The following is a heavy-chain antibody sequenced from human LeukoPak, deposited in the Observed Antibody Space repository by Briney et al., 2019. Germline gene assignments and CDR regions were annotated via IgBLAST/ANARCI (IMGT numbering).Heavy chain of an antibody. CDR2: ISGSGGST. J-gene: IGHJ3*02. D-gene: IGHD3-10*01. CDR3: AKDVLDYGSGSWILTNAFDI. Sequence: PGGSLRLSCAASGFTLSSNYMSWVRQAPGKGLEWVSAISGSGGSTYYADSVKGRFTISRDNSKNTLYLQMNSLRAEDAAVYYCAKDVLDYGSGSWILTNAFDIWGQGTMVTVSS. CDR1: GFTLSSNY. V-gene: IGHV3-23*01.